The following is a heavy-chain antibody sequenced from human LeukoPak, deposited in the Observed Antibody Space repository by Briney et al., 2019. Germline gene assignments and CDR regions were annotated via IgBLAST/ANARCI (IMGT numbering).Heavy chain of an antibody. CDR1: GFTFDDYA. J-gene: IGHJ4*02. V-gene: IGHV3-9*01. CDR2: ISWNSGSI. D-gene: IGHD3-10*01. CDR3: AKGYGSGSYYFDY. Sequence: GGSLRLSCAASGFTFDDYAMHWVRQAPGKGLEWVSGISWNSGSIGYAHSVKGRFTISRDNAKNSLYLQMNSLRAEDTASYYCAKGYGSGSYYFDYWGQGTLVTVSS.